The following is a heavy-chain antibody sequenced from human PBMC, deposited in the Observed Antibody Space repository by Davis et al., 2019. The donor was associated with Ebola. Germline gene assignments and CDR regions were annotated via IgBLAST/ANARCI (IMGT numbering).Heavy chain of an antibody. CDR3: AKGPVWDIVVVVATTRLDY. CDR1: GFTFSSYA. J-gene: IGHJ4*02. D-gene: IGHD2-15*01. Sequence: GESLKISCAASGFTFSSYAMSWVRQAPGKGLEWVSGISGSGGTTYYADSVKGRFTISRDNSKNTLYLQMTSLRAEDTAVYYCAKGPVWDIVVVVATTRLDYWGQGTLVTVSS. V-gene: IGHV3-23*01. CDR2: ISGSGGTT.